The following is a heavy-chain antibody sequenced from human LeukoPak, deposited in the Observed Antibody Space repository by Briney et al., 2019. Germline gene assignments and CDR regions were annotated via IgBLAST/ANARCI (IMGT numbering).Heavy chain of an antibody. Sequence: GGSLRLSCAASGVFSVSSNYMTWVRQAPGKGLEWVSVSYSGGTTYYADSVKGRFTVSRDKSKNTVYVQMNSLRVEDTAVYYCARGRMWFDYWGQGTLVTVSS. CDR2: SYSGGTT. J-gene: IGHJ4*02. D-gene: IGHD2-15*01. V-gene: IGHV3-53*01. CDR1: GVFSVSSNY. CDR3: ARGRMWFDY.